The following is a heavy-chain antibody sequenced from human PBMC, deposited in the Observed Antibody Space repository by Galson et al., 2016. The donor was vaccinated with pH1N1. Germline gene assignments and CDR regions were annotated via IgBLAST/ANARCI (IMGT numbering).Heavy chain of an antibody. J-gene: IGHJ4*02. CDR2: ISGTGXSI. V-gene: IGHV3-21*01. CDR3: ARAGGGYPFDY. D-gene: IGHD1-26*01. CDR1: GFPFSRYV. Sequence: SLRLSCAASGFPFSRYVMNWVRQAPGKGLEWVSSISGTGXSIYYADSVRGRVTISRDNAKKSLYLQMDSLRVDDTAVYYCARAGGGYPFDYWGQGSLVTVSS.